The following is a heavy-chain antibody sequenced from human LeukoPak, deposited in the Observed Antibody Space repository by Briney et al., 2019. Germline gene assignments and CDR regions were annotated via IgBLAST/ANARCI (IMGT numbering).Heavy chain of an antibody. Sequence: GGSLRLSCAASGFTFSSYWMHWVRQAPGKGLEWVSSISSSSSYIYYADSVKGRFTISRDNAKNSLYLQMNSLRAEDTAVYYCARDHGGYFDYWGQGTLVTVSS. CDR3: ARDHGGYFDY. V-gene: IGHV3-21*01. CDR2: ISSSSSYI. CDR1: GFTFSSYW. J-gene: IGHJ4*02. D-gene: IGHD2-15*01.